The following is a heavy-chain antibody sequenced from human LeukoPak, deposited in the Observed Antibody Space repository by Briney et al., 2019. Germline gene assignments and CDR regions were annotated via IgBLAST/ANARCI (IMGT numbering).Heavy chain of an antibody. D-gene: IGHD1-26*01. Sequence: PGRSLRLSCASPGFSPTDYATHSVPQAPGKGLGGVTVMSYVGSVEFYADSSRGGFSTSRDNSKSSLYLQMYSLRPEDTAVYYCVAARSYYAFDYWGQGTLVIVSS. CDR1: GFSPTDYA. CDR2: MSYVGSVE. V-gene: IGHV3-30-3*01. J-gene: IGHJ4*02. CDR3: VAARSYYAFDY.